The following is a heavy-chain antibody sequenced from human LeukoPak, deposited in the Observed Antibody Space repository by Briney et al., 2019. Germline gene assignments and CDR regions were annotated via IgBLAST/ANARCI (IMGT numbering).Heavy chain of an antibody. CDR3: ARSDFWSGYYPDY. D-gene: IGHD3-3*01. J-gene: IGHJ4*02. CDR1: GYTFTGYY. Sequence: ASVKVSCKASGYTFTGYYMHWVRQAPGQGLEWMGWINPNSGGTNYAQKFQGRVTMTRDTPISTAYMELSRLRSDDTAVYYCARSDFWSGYYPDYWGQGTLVTVSS. CDR2: INPNSGGT. V-gene: IGHV1-2*02.